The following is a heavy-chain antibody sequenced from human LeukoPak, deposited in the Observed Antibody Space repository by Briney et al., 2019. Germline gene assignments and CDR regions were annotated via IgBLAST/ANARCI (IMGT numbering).Heavy chain of an antibody. J-gene: IGHJ6*03. V-gene: IGHV4-59*01. Sequence: PSETLSLTCTVSGGSISSYYWSWIRQPPGKGLEWIGYIYYSGSTNYNPSLKSRVTISVDTSKNQFSLKLSSVTAADTAVYYCARAPPPLSDFWSGTLGDYYYMDVWGKGTTVTVSS. CDR2: IYYSGST. CDR3: ARAPPPLSDFWSGTLGDYYYMDV. CDR1: GGSISSYY. D-gene: IGHD3-3*01.